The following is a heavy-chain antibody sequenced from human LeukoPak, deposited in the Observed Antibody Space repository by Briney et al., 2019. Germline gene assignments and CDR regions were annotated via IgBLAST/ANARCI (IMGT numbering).Heavy chain of an antibody. CDR1: GFTLSSYA. Sequence: GGSLRLSCAASGFTLSSYAMSWVRQAPGKGLEWVSAISGSGGSTYYADSVKGRFTISRDNSKNTLYLQMNSLRAEDTAVYYCAKDRPHSNYYYYGMDVWGQGTTVTVSS. J-gene: IGHJ6*02. CDR3: AKDRPHSNYYYYGMDV. D-gene: IGHD4-11*01. CDR2: ISGSGGST. V-gene: IGHV3-23*01.